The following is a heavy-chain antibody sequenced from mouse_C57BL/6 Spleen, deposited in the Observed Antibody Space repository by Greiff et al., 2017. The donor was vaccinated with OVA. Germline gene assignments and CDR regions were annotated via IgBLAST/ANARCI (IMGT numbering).Heavy chain of an antibody. CDR3: AKGCTTAGPWFAY. D-gene: IGHD1-2*01. CDR1: GFNIKNTY. V-gene: IGHV14-3*01. Sequence: VQLQQSVAELVRPGASVKLSCTASGFNIKNTYMHWVKQRPEQGLEWIGRIDPANGNTKYAPKFQGKATITADTSSNTAYLQLSSLTSEDTAIYYCAKGCTTAGPWFAYWGQGTLVTVSA. CDR2: IDPANGNT. J-gene: IGHJ3*01.